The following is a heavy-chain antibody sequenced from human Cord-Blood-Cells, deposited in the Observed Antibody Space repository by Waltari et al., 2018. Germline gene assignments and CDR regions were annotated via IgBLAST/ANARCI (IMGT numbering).Heavy chain of an antibody. V-gene: IGHV1-24*01. Sequence: QVQLVQSGAEVKKPGASVKVSCKVSGYTLTALSMHWVRQAPGKGLEWMGGFDPEDGETIYAQKFQGRVTMTEDTSTDTAYMELSSLRSEDTAVYYCAAEYCSGGSCEYYCDYWGQGTLVTVSS. CDR3: AAEYCSGGSCEYYCDY. CDR2: FDPEDGET. D-gene: IGHD2-15*01. J-gene: IGHJ4*02. CDR1: GYTLTALS.